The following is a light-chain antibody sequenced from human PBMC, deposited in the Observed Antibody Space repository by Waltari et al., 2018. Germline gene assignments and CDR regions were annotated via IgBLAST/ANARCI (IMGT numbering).Light chain of an antibody. CDR2: AAS. CDR1: QGISSY. Sequence: DIQLTQSPSFLSASVGVRVTSTCRASQGISSYLAWYQQKPGKAPKLLIYAASLLQSGVPSRFSGSGSGTEFTLTISSLQPEDFATYYCQHLNNYPFTFGPGTKVDIK. J-gene: IGKJ3*01. CDR3: QHLNNYPFT. V-gene: IGKV1-9*01.